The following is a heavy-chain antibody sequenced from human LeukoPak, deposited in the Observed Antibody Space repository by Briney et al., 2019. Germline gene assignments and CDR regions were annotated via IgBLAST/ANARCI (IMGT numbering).Heavy chain of an antibody. CDR1: GFTFSDFY. D-gene: IGHD1-7*01. Sequence: PGGSLRLSCAASGFTFSDFYMTWIRQAPGKGLEWISYITSAGSTYYAGSVKGRFTISRDNAKTSLFLQMNNLGAEDTAVYYCARDTWNYGVGWFDPWGQGTLVTVSS. CDR2: ITSAGST. CDR3: ARDTWNYGVGWFDP. J-gene: IGHJ5*02. V-gene: IGHV3-11*01.